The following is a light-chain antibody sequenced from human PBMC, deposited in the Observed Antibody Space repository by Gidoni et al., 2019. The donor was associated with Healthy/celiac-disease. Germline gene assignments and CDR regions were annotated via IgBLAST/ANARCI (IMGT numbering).Light chain of an antibody. CDR3: QAWDSSTVV. Sequence: SYELTQPPSVSVPPGQTASITCAGDKLGDKYACWYQQTPGQPPVLVIYQDSKRPSGIPARFSVSNSGNTAPLTISGTQAMDEADYYCQAWDSSTVVFGGGTKLTVL. CDR1: KLGDKY. CDR2: QDS. V-gene: IGLV3-1*01. J-gene: IGLJ2*01.